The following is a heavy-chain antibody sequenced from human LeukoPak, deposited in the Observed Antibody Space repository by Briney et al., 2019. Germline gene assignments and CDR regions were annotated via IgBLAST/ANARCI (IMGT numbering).Heavy chain of an antibody. J-gene: IGHJ4*02. V-gene: IGHV1-18*01. Sequence: GASVKVSCKASGYTFTSYGISWVRQAPGQGLEWMGWISAYNGNTNYAQKLQGRVTMTTDTSTSTAYMELRSLRSDDTAVYYCARDLYDILTGYYTFHYWGQGTLVTVSS. D-gene: IGHD3-9*01. CDR3: ARDLYDILTGYYTFHY. CDR2: ISAYNGNT. CDR1: GYTFTSYG.